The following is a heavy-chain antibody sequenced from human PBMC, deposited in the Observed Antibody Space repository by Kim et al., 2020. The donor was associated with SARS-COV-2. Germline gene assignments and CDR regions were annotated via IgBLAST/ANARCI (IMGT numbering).Heavy chain of an antibody. CDR2: INTNTGKS. CDR3: ARSSINRADY. D-gene: IGHD5-12*01. Sequence: QAPGQGLEWMGWINTNTGKSTYAQGFTGRFAFSSDTSVSTAYVQINSLKPEDTAVYYCARSSINRADYWGQGTLVTVSS. J-gene: IGHJ4*02. V-gene: IGHV7-4-1*02.